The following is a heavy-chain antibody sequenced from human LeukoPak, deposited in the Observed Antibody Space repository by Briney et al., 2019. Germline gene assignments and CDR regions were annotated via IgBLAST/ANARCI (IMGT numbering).Heavy chain of an antibody. CDR3: ATAYSFGPISLYYMDV. D-gene: IGHD5-18*01. Sequence: GGSLRLSCAASGFTFSSYAMHWVRQAPGKGLEWVAVISYDGSNKYYADSVKGRFTISRDNSKNTLYLQMNSLRAEDTAVYYCATAYSFGPISLYYMDVWGKGTTVTVSS. CDR1: GFTFSSYA. CDR2: ISYDGSNK. J-gene: IGHJ6*03. V-gene: IGHV3-30*01.